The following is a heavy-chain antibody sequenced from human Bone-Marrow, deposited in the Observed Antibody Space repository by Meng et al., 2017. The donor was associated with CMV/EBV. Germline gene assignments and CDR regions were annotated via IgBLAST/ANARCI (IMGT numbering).Heavy chain of an antibody. J-gene: IGHJ6*02. CDR2: IIPIFGTA. Sequence: SVKVSCKASGGTFSSYTISWVRQAPGQGLEWMGRIIPIFGTANYAQKFQGRVTITTDESTSTAYMELSSLRSEDTAVYYCARTPEYSSSSFIHYYYYYGMDVWGQGTTVTVSS. CDR3: ARTPEYSSSSFIHYYYYYGMDV. V-gene: IGHV1-69*05. D-gene: IGHD6-6*01. CDR1: GGTFSSYT.